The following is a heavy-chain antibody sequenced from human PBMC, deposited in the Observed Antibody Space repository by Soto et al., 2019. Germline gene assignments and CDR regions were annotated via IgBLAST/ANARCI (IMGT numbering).Heavy chain of an antibody. CDR3: ARLWKWQQLASDFDY. CDR2: IYPDDSDT. J-gene: IGHJ4*02. CDR1: GYSFTNYW. D-gene: IGHD6-13*01. V-gene: IGHV5-51*01. Sequence: LKISCQGFGYSFTNYWIGWVRQMPGKGLEWMGIIYPDDSDTRYSPSFQGQVTISADESISTAYLQWSSLKASDTAMYYCARLWKWQQLASDFDYWGQGTLVTVSS.